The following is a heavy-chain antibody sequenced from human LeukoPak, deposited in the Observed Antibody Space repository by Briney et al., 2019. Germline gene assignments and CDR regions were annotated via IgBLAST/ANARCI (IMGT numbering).Heavy chain of an antibody. CDR1: GFTFSSYW. V-gene: IGHV3-74*01. CDR3: ARVKSSGYGEYYFDY. CDR2: INSDGSST. J-gene: IGHJ4*02. Sequence: QPGGSLRLSCAASGFTFSSYWMHWVRQAPGKGLVWVSRINSDGSSTSYADSVKGRFTISRDNAKNTLYLQMHSLRAEDTAVYYCARVKSSGYGEYYFDYWGQGTLVTVSS. D-gene: IGHD5-12*01.